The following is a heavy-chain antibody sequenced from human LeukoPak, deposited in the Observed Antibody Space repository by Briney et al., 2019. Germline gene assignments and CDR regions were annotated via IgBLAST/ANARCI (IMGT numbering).Heavy chain of an antibody. CDR1: GYTFTGYY. Sequence: ASVKVSCKASGYTFTGYYMHWVRQAPGQGLEWMGWINPNSGGTNYAQKFQGRVTMTRDTSISTAYMELSRLRSDDTAVYYCARVTGLPVVTTKSLTYWGQGTLVTVSS. CDR3: ARVTGLPVVTTKSLTY. J-gene: IGHJ4*02. D-gene: IGHD4-23*01. V-gene: IGHV1-2*02. CDR2: INPNSGGT.